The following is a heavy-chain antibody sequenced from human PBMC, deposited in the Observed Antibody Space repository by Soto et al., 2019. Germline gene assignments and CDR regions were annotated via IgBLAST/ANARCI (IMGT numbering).Heavy chain of an antibody. CDR1: GFTFSSYG. D-gene: IGHD2-21*02. CDR3: ARGGRLSYYYYGMDV. V-gene: IGHV3-33*01. Sequence: GGFLRLSCAASGFTFSSYGMHWVRQAPGKGLEWVAVIWYDGSNKYYADSVKGRFTISRDNSKNTLYLQMNSLRAEDTAVYYCARGGRLSYYYYGMDVWGQGTTVTVSS. J-gene: IGHJ6*02. CDR2: IWYDGSNK.